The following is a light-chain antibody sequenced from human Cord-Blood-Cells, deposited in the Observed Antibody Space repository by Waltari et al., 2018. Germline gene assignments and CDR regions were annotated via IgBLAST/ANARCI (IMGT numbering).Light chain of an antibody. J-gene: IGLJ3*02. CDR2: GKN. CDR1: SLRSYY. CDR3: NSRDSSGNHLV. Sequence: SSELTQDPAVSVALGQKVRITCQGASLRSYYASWYQQKPGQAPVLVIYGKNNRPSGIPDRFSGSSSGNTASLTITGAQAEDEADYYCNSRDSSGNHLVFGGGTKLTVL. V-gene: IGLV3-19*01.